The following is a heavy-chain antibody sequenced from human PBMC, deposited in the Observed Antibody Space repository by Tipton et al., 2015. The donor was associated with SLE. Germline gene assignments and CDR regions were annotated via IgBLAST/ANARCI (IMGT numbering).Heavy chain of an antibody. D-gene: IGHD2-2*01. CDR3: AREVVVPAAIRDSYIMAV. V-gene: IGHV3-74*01. CDR2: INSDGSTT. J-gene: IGHJ6*02. Sequence: VQLVQSGGGLVQPGGSLRLSCAASGFTVNTKYMTWVRQAPGKGLEWVSHINSDGSTTSYADSVKGRFTISRDNAKNTLYLQMNSLRAEDTAVYFCAREVVVPAAIRDSYIMAVWGQGTTVTVSS. CDR1: GFTVNTKY.